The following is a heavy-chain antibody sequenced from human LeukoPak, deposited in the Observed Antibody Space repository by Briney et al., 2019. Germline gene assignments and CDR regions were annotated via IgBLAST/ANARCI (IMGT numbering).Heavy chain of an antibody. CDR2: ISYDGSNK. D-gene: IGHD3-22*01. CDR3: ARAQHFRVYDSSGYYPY. V-gene: IGHV3-30*04. Sequence: PGGSLRLSCAASGFTFSSYAMHWVRQAPGKGLEWVAVISYDGSNKYYADSVKGRFTISRDNAKNSLYLQMNSLRAEDTAVYYCARAQHFRVYDSSGYYPYWGQGTLVTVSS. J-gene: IGHJ4*02. CDR1: GFTFSSYA.